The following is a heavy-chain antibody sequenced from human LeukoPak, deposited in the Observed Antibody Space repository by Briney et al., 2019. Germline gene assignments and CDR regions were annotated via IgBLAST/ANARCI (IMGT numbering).Heavy chain of an antibody. D-gene: IGHD2-2*01. Sequence: GSLRLSCAAFGFTFSSYAMSWVRQAPGKGLEWVSAISGSGGSTYYADSVKGRFTISRDNSKNTLYLQMNSLRAEDTAVYYCAKEGAFVVVPAASRGRYYYGMDVWGQGTTVTVSS. CDR3: AKEGAFVVVPAASRGRYYYGMDV. CDR1: GFTFSSYA. V-gene: IGHV3-23*01. J-gene: IGHJ6*02. CDR2: ISGSGGST.